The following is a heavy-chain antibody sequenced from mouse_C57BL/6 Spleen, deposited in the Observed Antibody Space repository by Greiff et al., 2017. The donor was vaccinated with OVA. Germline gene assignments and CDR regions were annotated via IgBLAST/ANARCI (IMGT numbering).Heavy chain of an antibody. Sequence: VKLQESGPGLVAPSQSLSNTCTVSGFSLTSYAISWVRQPPGKGLEWLGVIWTGGGTNYNSALKSRLSISKDNSKSQVFLKMNSLQTDDTARYYCARDDGYIYYAMDYWGQGTSVTVSS. CDR2: IWTGGGT. CDR1: GFSLTSYA. V-gene: IGHV2-9-1*01. D-gene: IGHD2-3*01. J-gene: IGHJ4*01. CDR3: ARDDGYIYYAMDY.